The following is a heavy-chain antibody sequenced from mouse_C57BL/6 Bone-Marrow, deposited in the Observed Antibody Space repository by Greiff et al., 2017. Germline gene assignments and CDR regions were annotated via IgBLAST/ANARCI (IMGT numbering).Heavy chain of an antibody. D-gene: IGHD2-3*01. CDR2: IHPNSGST. Sequence: QVQLQQPGAELVKPGASVRLSCKASGYTFTSYWLHWVKQRPGQGLEWIGMIHPNSGSTNYNEKFKSKATLTVDKSSSTAYMQLSSLTAEDSAVYYCARGWLLPMDYWGQGTSVTVSS. V-gene: IGHV1-64*01. J-gene: IGHJ4*01. CDR1: GYTFTSYW. CDR3: ARGWLLPMDY.